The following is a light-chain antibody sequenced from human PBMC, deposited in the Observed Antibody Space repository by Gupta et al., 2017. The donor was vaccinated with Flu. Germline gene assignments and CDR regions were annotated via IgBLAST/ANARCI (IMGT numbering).Light chain of an antibody. Sequence: SSDDGGYNLVSWYQQHPGKAPKLIIYEDNKRPSGVSNRFSGSKSGNTASLTISGLQAEDEADYYCCSYAGSRDVVVFGGGTKMTVL. CDR2: EDN. CDR3: CSYAGSRDVVV. J-gene: IGLJ2*01. CDR1: SSDDGGYNL. V-gene: IGLV2-23*01.